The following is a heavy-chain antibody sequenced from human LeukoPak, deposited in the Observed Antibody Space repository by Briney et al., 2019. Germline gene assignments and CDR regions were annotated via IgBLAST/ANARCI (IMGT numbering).Heavy chain of an antibody. Sequence: GGSLRLSCAASGFTFNSYAMSWVRQAPGEGLVWVSAISGSGGSTYYADSVKGRFTISRDNSKNTLYLQMNSLRAEDTAVYYCAKDEPSITMVRGVPFDYWGQGTLVTVSS. CDR3: AKDEPSITMVRGVPFDY. J-gene: IGHJ4*02. D-gene: IGHD3-10*01. CDR2: ISGSGGST. CDR1: GFTFNSYA. V-gene: IGHV3-23*01.